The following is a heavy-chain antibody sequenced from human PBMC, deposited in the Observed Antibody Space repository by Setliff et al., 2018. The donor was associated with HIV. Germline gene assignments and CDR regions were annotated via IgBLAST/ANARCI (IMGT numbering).Heavy chain of an antibody. CDR1: GGSVGSGSYY. J-gene: IGHJ5*02. Sequence: SETLSLTCTVSGGSVGSGSYYWSWVRQPPGKGLEWIGYIYYTGNTNYNPSFKSRVTISVDTSKNQFSLKMGSVTASDTAVYYCARGPSASTFDPWGQGTLVTVSS. CDR2: IYYTGNT. D-gene: IGHD2-15*01. CDR3: ARGPSASTFDP. V-gene: IGHV4-61*01.